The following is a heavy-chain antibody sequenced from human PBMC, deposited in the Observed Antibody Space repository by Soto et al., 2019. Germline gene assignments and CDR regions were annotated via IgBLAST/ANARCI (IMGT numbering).Heavy chain of an antibody. V-gene: IGHV4-34*01. CDR3: ARGSGIVALPGELEDVKYDY. CDR1: GQSFSGHS. J-gene: IGHJ4*02. CDR2: INESGST. Sequence: QVQLQQWCAGLVKPSETLSLSCAVYGQSFSGHSWAWIRQPPGKGLEWIGEINESGSTYYNPSLKSRVTISTYTSKNQFSLKLSSVSAADTAAYFCARGSGIVALPGELEDVKYDYWGQGTLVNVSS. D-gene: IGHD1-1*01.